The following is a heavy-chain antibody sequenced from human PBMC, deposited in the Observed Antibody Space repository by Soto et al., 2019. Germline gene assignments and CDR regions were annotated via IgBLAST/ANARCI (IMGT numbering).Heavy chain of an antibody. CDR3: ARKNPKPYYYDSSGYYRY. Sequence: QVQLQQWGAGLLKPSETLSLTCAVYGGSFSGYYWSWIRQPPGKGLEWIGEINHSGSTNYNPSLKSRVTISVDTSKNQFSLKLSSVTAADTAVYYCARKNPKPYYYDSSGYYRYWGQGTLVTVSS. CDR1: GGSFSGYY. J-gene: IGHJ4*02. CDR2: INHSGST. D-gene: IGHD3-22*01. V-gene: IGHV4-34*01.